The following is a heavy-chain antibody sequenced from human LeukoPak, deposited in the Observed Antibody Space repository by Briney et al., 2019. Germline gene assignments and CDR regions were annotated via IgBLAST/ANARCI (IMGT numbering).Heavy chain of an antibody. CDR1: GGSIRSSTYY. CDR2: LYYSGRT. Sequence: SETLSLTCSVSGGSIRSSTYYGGWIRQPPGKGRGWIGSLYYSGRTYYNPSLKRRVTISVDTSKNQSSRKLSSVTAADTAVYYCARQRTTGTPCDCWGQGTLITVPS. V-gene: IGHV4-39*01. D-gene: IGHD1-1*01. CDR3: ARQRTTGTPCDC. J-gene: IGHJ4*02.